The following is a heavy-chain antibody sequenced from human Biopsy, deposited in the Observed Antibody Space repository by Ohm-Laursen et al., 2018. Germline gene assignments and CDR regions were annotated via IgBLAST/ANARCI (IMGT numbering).Heavy chain of an antibody. V-gene: IGHV1-2*02. J-gene: IGHJ4*02. CDR1: GFSFTGYY. D-gene: IGHD6-19*01. CDR2: ISPKSGGT. CDR3: ALQAVAQMKNFDY. Sequence: GASVTVSCKVSGFSFTGYYIHWVRQAPGQGLEWMGWISPKSGGTNYAQKFQGNITVTKNTSMSTAYMEMSRLRSDDTAVYYCALQAVAQMKNFDYWGQGTLVTVSS.